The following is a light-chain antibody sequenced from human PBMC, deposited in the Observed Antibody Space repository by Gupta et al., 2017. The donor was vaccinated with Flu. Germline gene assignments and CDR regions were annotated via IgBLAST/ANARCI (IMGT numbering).Light chain of an antibody. CDR2: GTS. CDR1: AHINDI. CDR3: LQSGSAPWT. Sequence: PSPLSASVGKRIIICCRASAHINDILIWYPQTPGKAPELLIYGTSSVDGGIPLRFSGSGTGTXFILTIXRLQPEDSATYSCLQSGSAPWTFGXGTKVEVK. J-gene: IGKJ1*01. V-gene: IGKV1-39*01.